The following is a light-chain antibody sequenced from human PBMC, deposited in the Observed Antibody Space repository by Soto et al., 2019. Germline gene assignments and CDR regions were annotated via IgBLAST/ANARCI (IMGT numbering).Light chain of an antibody. Sequence: SYELTQSPSVSVSPGQTASITCSGDKLGDKYACWYQQKPGQSPVLVIYQDSKRPSGIPERFSGSNSGNTATLTISGTQAMDEADYYCQAWDSSFHVVFGGGTKVTVL. J-gene: IGLJ2*01. V-gene: IGLV3-1*01. CDR2: QDS. CDR1: KLGDKY. CDR3: QAWDSSFHVV.